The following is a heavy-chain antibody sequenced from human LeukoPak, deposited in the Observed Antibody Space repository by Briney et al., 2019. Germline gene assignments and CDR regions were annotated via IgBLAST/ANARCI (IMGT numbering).Heavy chain of an antibody. V-gene: IGHV1-2*02. CDR2: INPNSGGP. D-gene: IGHD2-8*01. J-gene: IGHJ4*02. CDR1: GYTFTRYC. Sequence: SVNVSCMASGYTFTRYCMHWVRQAPGQGLEWMGWINPNSGGPNYAQKFQGRVTMTRDTSISTAYMDLSGLRSDDTAVYYCARSRGYCTNGVCYREFDYWGQGTLVTVSS. CDR3: ARSRGYCTNGVCYREFDY.